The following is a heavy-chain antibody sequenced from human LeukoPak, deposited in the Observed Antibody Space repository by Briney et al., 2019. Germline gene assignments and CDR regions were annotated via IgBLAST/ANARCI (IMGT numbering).Heavy chain of an antibody. CDR1: GFTFSSYS. CDR3: ARDSPDYYDYLLHAFDI. Sequence: GGSLRLSCAASGFTFSSYSMNWVRQAPGKGLEWVSSISSSSSYIYYADSVKGRFTISRDNAKNSLYLQMNSLRAEDTAVYYCARDSPDYYDYLLHAFDIWGQGTMATVSS. V-gene: IGHV3-21*01. J-gene: IGHJ3*02. D-gene: IGHD3-22*01. CDR2: ISSSSSYI.